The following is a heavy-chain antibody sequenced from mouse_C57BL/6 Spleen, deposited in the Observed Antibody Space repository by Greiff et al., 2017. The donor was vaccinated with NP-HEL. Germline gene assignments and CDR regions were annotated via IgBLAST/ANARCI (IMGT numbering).Heavy chain of an antibody. CDR1: GFTFSDYG. V-gene: IGHV5-17*01. CDR3: AVLVMDY. CDR2: ISSGSSTI. Sequence: DVHLVESGGGLVKPGGSLKLSCAASGFTFSDYGMHWVRQAPEKGLEWVAYISSGSSTIYYADTVKGRFTISRDNAKNTLFLQMSSLRSEDTAMYYCAVLVMDYWGQGTSVTVSS. J-gene: IGHJ4*01.